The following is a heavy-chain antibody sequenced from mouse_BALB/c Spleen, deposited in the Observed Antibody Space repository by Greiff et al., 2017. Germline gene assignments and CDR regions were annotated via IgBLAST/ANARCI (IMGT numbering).Heavy chain of an antibody. J-gene: IGHJ4*01. Sequence: EVMLVESGGGLVKPGGSLKLSCAASGFTFSSYTMSWVRQTPEKRLEWVATISSGGSYTYYPDSVKGRFTISRDNAKNTLYLQMSSLKSEDTAMYYCTRDPGVRDAMDYWGQGTSVTVSS. CDR2: ISSGGSYT. CDR1: GFTFSSYT. D-gene: IGHD2-14*01. CDR3: TRDPGVRDAMDY. V-gene: IGHV5-6-4*01.